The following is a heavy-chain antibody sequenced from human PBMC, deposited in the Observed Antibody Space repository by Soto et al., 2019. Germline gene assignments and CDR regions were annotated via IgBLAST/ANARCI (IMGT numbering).Heavy chain of an antibody. CDR2: ISSSSSYI. CDR3: ARDLHDIVVVVAAEDDAFDI. J-gene: IGHJ3*02. V-gene: IGHV3-21*01. D-gene: IGHD2-15*01. CDR1: GFTFSSYS. Sequence: GGSLRLSCAASGFTFSSYSMNWVRQAPGKGLEWVSSISSSSSYIYYADSVKGRFTISRDNAKNSLYLQMNSLRAEDTAVYYCARDLHDIVVVVAAEDDAFDIWGQGTMVTVSS.